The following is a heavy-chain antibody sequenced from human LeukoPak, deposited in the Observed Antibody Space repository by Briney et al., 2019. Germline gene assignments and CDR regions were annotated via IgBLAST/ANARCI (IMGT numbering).Heavy chain of an antibody. CDR1: GFTFSSYA. CDR2: ISGSGGST. J-gene: IGHJ4*02. V-gene: IGHV3-23*01. Sequence: GGSLRLSCAASGFTFSSYAMSWVRQAPGKGLEWVSAISGSGGSTYYADSVKGRFTISRDNSKNTLYLQMNSLRAEDTAVYYCAKLDGYSGWTYPFEYWGQGTLVTVSS. D-gene: IGHD5-12*01. CDR3: AKLDGYSGWTYPFEY.